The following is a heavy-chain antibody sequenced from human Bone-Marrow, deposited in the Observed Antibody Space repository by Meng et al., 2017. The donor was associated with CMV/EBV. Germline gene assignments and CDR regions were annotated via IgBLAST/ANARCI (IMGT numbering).Heavy chain of an antibody. J-gene: IGHJ4*02. D-gene: IGHD2-15*01. Sequence: GESLKISCAASGFTFSSYGMHWVRQAPGKGLEWVTFIRYDGSNKNYADSVKGRFTISRDNSKNTLYLQMNSLRAEDTAVYYCARVFPLGYCSGGSCGWGQGTRVTGSS. CDR3: ARVFPLGYCSGGSCG. CDR2: IRYDGSNK. CDR1: GFTFSSYG. V-gene: IGHV3-30*02.